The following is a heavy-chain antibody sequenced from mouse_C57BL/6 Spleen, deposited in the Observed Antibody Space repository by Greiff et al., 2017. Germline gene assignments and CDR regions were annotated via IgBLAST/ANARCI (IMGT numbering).Heavy chain of an antibody. CDR1: GFTFSDYG. CDR2: ISSGSSTI. V-gene: IGHV5-17*01. D-gene: IGHD2-5*01. CDR3: ARNRYSNRYFDV. Sequence: EVMLVESGGGLVKPGGSLKLSCAASGFTFSDYGMHWVRQAPEKGLEWVAYISSGSSTIYYADTVKGRFTISRDNAKNTLFLQMTSLRSEDTAMYYCARNRYSNRYFDVWGTGTTVTVSS. J-gene: IGHJ1*03.